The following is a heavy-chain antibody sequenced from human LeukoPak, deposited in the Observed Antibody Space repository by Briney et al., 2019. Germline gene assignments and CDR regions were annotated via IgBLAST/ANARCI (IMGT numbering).Heavy chain of an antibody. V-gene: IGHV3-23*01. CDR3: PAWNYFDYYYYMDV. CDR1: GFTFSSYA. CDR2: ISGSGGST. Sequence: TGGSLRLSCAASGFTFSSYAMSWVRQAPGKGLEWVSAISGSGGSTYYADSVKGRFTISRDNSKNTLYLQMNSLRAEDTAVYYCPAWNYFDYYYYMDVWGKGTTVTVSS. J-gene: IGHJ6*03. D-gene: IGHD1-7*01.